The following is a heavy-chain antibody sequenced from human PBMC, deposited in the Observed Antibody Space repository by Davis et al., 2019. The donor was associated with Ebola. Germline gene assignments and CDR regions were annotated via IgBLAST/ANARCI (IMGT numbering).Heavy chain of an antibody. V-gene: IGHV3-43*02. D-gene: IGHD2-21*02. Sequence: PGGSLRLSCAASGFTFDAYAMHWVRHAPGKGLECVSLISGDGGRTYYADSVKGRFTISRDNSKNSLYLQMNSLRTEDTALYYCGKADCGGDCRVVDYWGQGTLVTVSS. CDR3: GKADCGGDCRVVDY. CDR1: GFTFDAYA. CDR2: ISGDGGRT. J-gene: IGHJ4*02.